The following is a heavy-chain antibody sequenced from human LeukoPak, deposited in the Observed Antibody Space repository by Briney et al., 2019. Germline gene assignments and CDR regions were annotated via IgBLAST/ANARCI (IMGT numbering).Heavy chain of an antibody. CDR1: GYTFTSYG. Sequence: ASVKVSCKASGYTFTSYGISWVRQAPGQGLEWMGWISAYNGNTNYAQKLQGRVTMTTDISTSTAYMELRSLRSDDTAVYYCATLGAPHAGREDDFDYWGQGTLVTVSS. D-gene: IGHD3-16*01. J-gene: IGHJ4*02. CDR2: ISAYNGNT. CDR3: ATLGAPHAGREDDFDY. V-gene: IGHV1-18*01.